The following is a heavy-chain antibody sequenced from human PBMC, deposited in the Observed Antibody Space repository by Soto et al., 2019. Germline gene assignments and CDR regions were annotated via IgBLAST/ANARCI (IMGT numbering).Heavy chain of an antibody. J-gene: IGHJ5*02. V-gene: IGHV4-59*08. Sequence: SETLSLTCTVSGGSISSYYWSWIRHPPGKGLEWIGYIYYSGSTNYNPSLKSRVTISVDTSKNQFSLKLSSVTAADTAVYYCARHDSWYFDWFDPWGQGTLVTVSS. D-gene: IGHD6-13*01. CDR3: ARHDSWYFDWFDP. CDR2: IYYSGST. CDR1: GGSISSYY.